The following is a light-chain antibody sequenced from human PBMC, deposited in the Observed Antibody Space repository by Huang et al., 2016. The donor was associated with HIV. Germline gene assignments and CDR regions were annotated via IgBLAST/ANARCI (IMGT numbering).Light chain of an antibody. CDR1: QDISNY. V-gene: IGKV1-33*01. CDR2: DAS. CDR3: QQYDNLPRFT. J-gene: IGKJ3*01. Sequence: DIQMNQSPSSLSACVGDRVTITCQASQDISNYLNWYQQKPGKAPKLLIYDASNLETGVSARFSGSGSGTDFTLTISSLQPEDIATYYCQQYDNLPRFTFGPGTKVDIK.